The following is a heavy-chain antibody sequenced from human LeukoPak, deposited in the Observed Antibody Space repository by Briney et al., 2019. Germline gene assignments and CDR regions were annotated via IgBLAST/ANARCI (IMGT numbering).Heavy chain of an antibody. D-gene: IGHD6-13*01. Sequence: SETLSLTCTLSARSIHSYYLSWIRQPAGKGLEWIERIYTSGSTNYNPSLKSRVTIPVETPKNQSSLKLTSVSAADTAVYYCARSEYSSSWYYFDYWGEGALVTVSS. CDR2: IYTSGST. V-gene: IGHV4-4*07. CDR3: ARSEYSSSWYYFDY. J-gene: IGHJ4*02. CDR1: ARSIHSYY.